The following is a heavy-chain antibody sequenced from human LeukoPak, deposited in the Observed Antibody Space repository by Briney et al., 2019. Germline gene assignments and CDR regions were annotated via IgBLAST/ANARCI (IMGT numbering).Heavy chain of an antibody. D-gene: IGHD5-18*01. CDR1: GFTFISYA. Sequence: QPGTSLRLSCAASGFTFISYAIHWVRQAPGKGLEWVSYISRGGSTIYYADSVKGRFTISRDNAKNSLYLQMNSLRAEDTAVYYCANPPYSYGLWVPGGVYMDVWGKGTTVTISS. CDR2: ISRGGSTI. CDR3: ANPPYSYGLWVPGGVYMDV. V-gene: IGHV3-48*03. J-gene: IGHJ6*04.